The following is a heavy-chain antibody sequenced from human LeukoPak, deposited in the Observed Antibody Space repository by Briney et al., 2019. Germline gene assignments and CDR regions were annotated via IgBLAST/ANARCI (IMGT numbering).Heavy chain of an antibody. CDR1: GFTFSSYT. CDR3: ARGVYYDSSGYYY. Sequence: GSLRLSCAASGFTFSSYTMNWVRQAPGKGLEWVSSISSSSSYIYYADSVKGRFTISRDNAKNSLYLQMNSLRAEDTAVYYCARGVYYDSSGYYYWGQGTLVTVSS. V-gene: IGHV3-21*01. CDR2: ISSSSSYI. J-gene: IGHJ4*02. D-gene: IGHD3-22*01.